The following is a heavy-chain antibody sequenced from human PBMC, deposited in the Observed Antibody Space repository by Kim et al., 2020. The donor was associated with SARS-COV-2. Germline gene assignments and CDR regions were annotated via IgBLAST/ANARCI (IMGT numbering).Heavy chain of an antibody. J-gene: IGHJ2*01. Sequence: SETLSLTCTVSGGSISSGSYYWSWIRQPAGKGLEWIGRIYTSGSTNYNPSLKSRVTISVDTSKNQFSLKLSSVTAADTAVYYCARDFGYSYGYVPRRDWYFDLWGRGTLVTVSS. D-gene: IGHD5-18*01. CDR2: IYTSGST. CDR1: GGSISSGSYY. CDR3: ARDFGYSYGYVPRRDWYFDL. V-gene: IGHV4-61*02.